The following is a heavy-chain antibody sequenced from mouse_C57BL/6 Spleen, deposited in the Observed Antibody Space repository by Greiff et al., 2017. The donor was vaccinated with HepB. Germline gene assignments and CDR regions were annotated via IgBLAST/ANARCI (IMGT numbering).Heavy chain of an antibody. J-gene: IGHJ4*01. D-gene: IGHD2-4*01. Sequence: QVHVKQPGTELVKPGASVKLSCKASGYTFTSYWMHWVKQRPGQGLEWIGNINPSNGGTNYNEKFKSKATLTVDKSSSTAYMQLSSLTSEDSAVYYCARSRYDYDDAGDYAMDYWGQGTSVTVSS. CDR1: GYTFTSYW. CDR3: ARSRYDYDDAGDYAMDY. CDR2: INPSNGGT. V-gene: IGHV1-53*01.